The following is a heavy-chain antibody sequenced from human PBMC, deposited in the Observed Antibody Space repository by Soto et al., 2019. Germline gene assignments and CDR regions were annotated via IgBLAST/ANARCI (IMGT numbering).Heavy chain of an antibody. J-gene: IGHJ4*02. Sequence: GGSLRLSCAASGFTFSSYAMHWVRQAPGKGLEYVSAISSNGGSTYYANSVKGRFTISRDNSKNTLYLQMGSLRAEDMAVYYCARQSYSSYYFDYWGQGTLVTVSS. CDR3: ARQSYSSYYFDY. V-gene: IGHV3-64*01. CDR1: GFTFSSYA. CDR2: ISSNGGST. D-gene: IGHD6-13*01.